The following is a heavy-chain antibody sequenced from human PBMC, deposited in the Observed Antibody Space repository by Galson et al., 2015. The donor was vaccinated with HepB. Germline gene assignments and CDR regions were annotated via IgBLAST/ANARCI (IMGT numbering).Heavy chain of an antibody. CDR1: GFTFSSYG. J-gene: IGHJ5*02. D-gene: IGHD3-22*01. CDR2: IWYDGSNK. CDR3: ARARYDSSGHNWFDP. V-gene: IGHV3-33*01. Sequence: SLRLSCAASGFTFSSYGMHWVRQAPGKGLEWVAVIWYDGSNKYYADSVKGRFTISRDNSKNTLYLQTNSLRAEDTAVYYCARARYDSSGHNWFDPWGQGTLVTVSS.